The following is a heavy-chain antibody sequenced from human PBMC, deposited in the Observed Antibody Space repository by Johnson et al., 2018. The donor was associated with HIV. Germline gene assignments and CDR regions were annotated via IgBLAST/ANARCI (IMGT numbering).Heavy chain of an antibody. D-gene: IGHD3-16*01. V-gene: IGHV3-30*02. J-gene: IGHJ3*02. Sequence: QVQLVESGGGLVKPGGSLRLSCAASGFTFSSYGMHWVRQAPGKGLEWVAFIRYDGSNKYYADSVKVRFTISRDNSKNTLYLQMNSLRAEDTAVYYCAKDRNWGWPVWAFDIWGHGTTVTVSS. CDR1: GFTFSSYG. CDR3: AKDRNWGWPVWAFDI. CDR2: IRYDGSNK.